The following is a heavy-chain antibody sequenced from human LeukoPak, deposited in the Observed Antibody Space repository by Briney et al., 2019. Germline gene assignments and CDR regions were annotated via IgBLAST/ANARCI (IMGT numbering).Heavy chain of an antibody. V-gene: IGHV3-23*01. Sequence: GGSLRLSCAASGFTFSSYGMSWVRQAPGKGLEWVSAISGSGGSTYYADSVKGRFTISRDNSKNTLYLQMNSLRAEDTAVYYCAKLPYYYGSGSHYNAWGQGTLVTVSS. CDR1: GFTFSSYG. CDR2: ISGSGGST. D-gene: IGHD3-10*01. J-gene: IGHJ4*02. CDR3: AKLPYYYGSGSHYNA.